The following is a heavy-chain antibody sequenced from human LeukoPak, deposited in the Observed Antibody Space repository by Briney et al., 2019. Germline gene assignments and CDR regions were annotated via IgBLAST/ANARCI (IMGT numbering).Heavy chain of an antibody. CDR2: ISAYYGNT. V-gene: IGHV1-18*01. J-gene: IGHJ4*02. D-gene: IGHD4-23*01. CDR3: ARDGGNSLETDY. Sequence: ASVKVSCKASGYIFNRYGISWVRQAPGQGLEWMGWISAYYGNTDYAQNFQGRVTMTTDTSTSTAYMELRSLRSDDTAVYYCARDGGNSLETDYWGQGTLVTVSS. CDR1: GYIFNRYG.